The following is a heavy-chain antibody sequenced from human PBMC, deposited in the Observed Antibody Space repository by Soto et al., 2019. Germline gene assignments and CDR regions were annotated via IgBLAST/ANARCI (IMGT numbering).Heavy chain of an antibody. Sequence: GASVKVSCKASGYTFTSYGISWVRQAPGQGLEWMGWISAYNGNTNYAQKLQGRVTMTTDTSTSTAYMELRSLRSDDTAVYYCARGESGSDILTPYYYYGMDVWGQGTTVTVS. CDR2: ISAYNGNT. CDR1: GYTFTSYG. V-gene: IGHV1-18*04. CDR3: ARGESGSDILTPYYYYGMDV. J-gene: IGHJ6*02. D-gene: IGHD3-9*01.